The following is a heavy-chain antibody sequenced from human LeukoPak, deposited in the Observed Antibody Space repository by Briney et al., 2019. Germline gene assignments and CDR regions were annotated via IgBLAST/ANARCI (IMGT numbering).Heavy chain of an antibody. J-gene: IGHJ4*02. CDR3: AREAVGAIYFDY. CDR1: GFTFSTYA. D-gene: IGHD1-26*01. V-gene: IGHV3-30-3*01. CDR2: ISYDGSNK. Sequence: PGGSLTLSCAASGFTFSTYAVHWVRQAPGKGLEWVAVISYDGSNKYYADSVKGRFTISRDNSKNTLYLQMNSLRAEDTAMYYCAREAVGAIYFDYWGQGTLVTVSS.